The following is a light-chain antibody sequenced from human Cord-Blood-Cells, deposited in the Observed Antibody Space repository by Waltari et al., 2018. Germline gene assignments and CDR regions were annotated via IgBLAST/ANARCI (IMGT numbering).Light chain of an antibody. Sequence: VMTQSPATLSVSPGERATLSCRASQSVSSNLAWYQQKPGQAPRLLIYGASTRATGIPARFSGSGSGTEFTLTISSLQSEDFAVYYCQQYNNWPPYSFGQGTKLEIK. CDR1: QSVSSN. J-gene: IGKJ2*03. V-gene: IGKV3-15*01. CDR3: QQYNNWPPYS. CDR2: GAS.